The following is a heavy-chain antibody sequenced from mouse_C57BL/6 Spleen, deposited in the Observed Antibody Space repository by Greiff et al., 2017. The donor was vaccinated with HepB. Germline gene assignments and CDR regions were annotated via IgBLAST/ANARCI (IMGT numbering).Heavy chain of an antibody. V-gene: IGHV1-52*01. CDR3: ARSITTVVATRGEFDY. CDR1: GYTFTSYW. J-gene: IGHJ2*01. Sequence: QVQLQQPGAELVRPGSSVKLSCKASGYTFTSYWMHWVKQRPIQGLEWIGNIDPSDSETHYNQKFKDKATLTVDKSSSTAYMQLSSLTSEDSAVYYCARSITTVVATRGEFDYWGQGTTLTVSS. CDR2: IDPSDSET. D-gene: IGHD1-1*01.